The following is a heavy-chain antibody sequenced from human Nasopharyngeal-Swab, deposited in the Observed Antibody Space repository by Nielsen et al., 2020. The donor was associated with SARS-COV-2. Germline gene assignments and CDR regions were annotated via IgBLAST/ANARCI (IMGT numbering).Heavy chain of an antibody. CDR3: AREGAYYYDSSGYLPLDY. D-gene: IGHD3-22*01. Sequence: DRQPPGKGLGWVSSISSSSSYIYYADSVKGRFTISRDNAKNSLYLQMNSLRAEDTAVYYCAREGAYYYDSSGYLPLDYWGQGTLVTVSS. J-gene: IGHJ4*02. V-gene: IGHV3-21*01. CDR2: ISSSSSYI.